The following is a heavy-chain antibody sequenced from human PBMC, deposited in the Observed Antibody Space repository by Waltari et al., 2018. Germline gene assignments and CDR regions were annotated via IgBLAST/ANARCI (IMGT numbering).Heavy chain of an antibody. J-gene: IGHJ4*02. D-gene: IGHD6-6*01. CDR2: IYYIGSA. Sequence: QVQLQESGPGLVKPSQTLSLTCPVSGGSISRGGYYWRWIRQHTGKGLECIGYIYYIGSAYYNPSLKSRVTISVDTSKNQFSLKLSSVTAADTAVYYCARTEQLVADYWGQGTLVTVSS. CDR1: GGSISRGGYY. V-gene: IGHV4-31*03. CDR3: ARTEQLVADY.